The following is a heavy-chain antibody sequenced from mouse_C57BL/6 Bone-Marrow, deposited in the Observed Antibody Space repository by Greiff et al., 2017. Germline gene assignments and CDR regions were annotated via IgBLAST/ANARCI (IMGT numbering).Heavy chain of an antibody. D-gene: IGHD1-1*01. Sequence: QVQLQQPGAELVMPGASVKLSCKASGYTFTSYWMHWVKQRPGQGLEWIGEIDPSDSYTNYNQKFKGKSTLTVDKSSSTAYMQLSSLTSEDSAVYYWARGHYGNYFDYWGQGTTLTVSS. CDR1: GYTFTSYW. J-gene: IGHJ2*01. CDR3: ARGHYGNYFDY. V-gene: IGHV1-69*01. CDR2: IDPSDSYT.